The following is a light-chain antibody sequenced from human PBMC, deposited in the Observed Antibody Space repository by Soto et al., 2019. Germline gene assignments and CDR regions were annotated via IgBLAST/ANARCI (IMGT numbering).Light chain of an antibody. Sequence: QSVLTQPASVSGSPGQSITISCTGTSSDVGGYEYVSWYQQHPGKAPKRIIYDVSDRPSGVSNRFSGSKSGNTASLAISGLQAEDEAGYYCSSYTTSSPLGVFGTGNKVTVL. CDR3: SSYTTSSPLGV. J-gene: IGLJ1*01. CDR2: DVS. CDR1: SSDVGGYEY. V-gene: IGLV2-14*03.